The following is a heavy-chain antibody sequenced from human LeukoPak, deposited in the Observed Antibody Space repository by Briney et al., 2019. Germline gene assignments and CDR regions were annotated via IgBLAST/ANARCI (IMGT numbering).Heavy chain of an antibody. CDR3: ARLSTVTTSFDY. CDR1: GGSISSYY. V-gene: IGHV4-4*07. J-gene: IGHJ4*02. D-gene: IGHD4-17*01. Sequence: SETLSLTCTVSGGSISSYYWSWIRQPAGKGLEWIGRIYTSGTTHYNPSLKSRVAMSVDTSKNQFSLKLSSVTAADTAVYYCARLSTVTTSFDYWGQGTLVTVSS. CDR2: IYTSGTT.